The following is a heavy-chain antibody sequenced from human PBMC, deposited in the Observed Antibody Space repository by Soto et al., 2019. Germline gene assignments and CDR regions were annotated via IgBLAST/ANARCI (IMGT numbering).Heavy chain of an antibody. V-gene: IGHV6-1*01. D-gene: IGHD2-8*02. CDR3: ARSRDCTSATCLNDY. J-gene: IGHJ4*02. CDR1: GYSVSSNSAS. Sequence: SHTLSLPCAISGYSVSSNSASLNFIRQSPSRGLEWLGRTYYRSKWYYNYAVPVKSRITINPDTSKNQFSLQLNSVTPEDTAVYFCARSRDCTSATCLNDYWGPGTLVTVSS. CDR2: TYYRSKWYY.